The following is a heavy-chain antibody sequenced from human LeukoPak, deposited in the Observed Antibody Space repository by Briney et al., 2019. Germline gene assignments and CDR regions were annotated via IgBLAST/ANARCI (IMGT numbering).Heavy chain of an antibody. CDR3: ATWGLHFDI. V-gene: IGHV1-24*01. Sequence: GASVKVSCKVSGYTLTELSMHWVRQAPGKGLEWMGGFDPEDGETIYAQKFQGRVTMTEDTSTDTAYMELSRLTSDDTAVYFCATWGLHFDIWGQGTMVTVAS. CDR2: FDPEDGET. D-gene: IGHD3-16*01. CDR1: GYTLTELS. J-gene: IGHJ3*02.